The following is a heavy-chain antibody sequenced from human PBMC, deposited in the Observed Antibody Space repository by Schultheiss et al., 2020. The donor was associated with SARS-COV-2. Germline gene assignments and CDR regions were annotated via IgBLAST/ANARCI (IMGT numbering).Heavy chain of an antibody. Sequence: GGSLRLSCAASGFTFSSYWMSWVRQAPGKGLEWVANINQDGSEKYYVDSVKGRFTISRDNAKNSLYLQMNSLRAEDTAVYYCAREDTHCTNGVCWPYGMDVWGQGTTVTVSS. CDR3: AREDTHCTNGVCWPYGMDV. D-gene: IGHD2-8*01. CDR2: INQDGSEK. V-gene: IGHV3-7*03. J-gene: IGHJ6*02. CDR1: GFTFSSYW.